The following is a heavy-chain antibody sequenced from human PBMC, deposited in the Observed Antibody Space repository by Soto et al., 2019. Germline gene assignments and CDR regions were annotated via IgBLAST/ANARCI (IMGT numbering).Heavy chain of an antibody. V-gene: IGHV4-59*08. Sequence: PSETLSLTCTVSGGSISSHFWGWIRQTPGKGLEWIGYIHYSGSSNYKSSLKSRATISVDTSKNQFSLMLSSVTAADTAVYYCARRVVTASFYDYWGQGTLVTVSS. CDR3: ARRVVTASFYDY. D-gene: IGHD2-21*02. CDR2: IHYSGSS. J-gene: IGHJ4*02. CDR1: GGSISSHF.